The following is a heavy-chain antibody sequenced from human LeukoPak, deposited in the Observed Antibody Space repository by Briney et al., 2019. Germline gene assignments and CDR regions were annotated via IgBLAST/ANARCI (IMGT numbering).Heavy chain of an antibody. D-gene: IGHD5-24*01. V-gene: IGHV4-59*01. CDR2: IYYSGST. CDR3: CRGGRNGYNSPFDY. Sequence: KPSETLSLTCTVSGGSISSYYWSWIRQPPGKGLEWIGYIYYSGSTNYNPSLKSRVTISVDASKNQFSLKLSSVTAADTAVYYCCRGGRNGYNSPFDYWGQGTLVTVSS. J-gene: IGHJ4*02. CDR1: GGSISSYY.